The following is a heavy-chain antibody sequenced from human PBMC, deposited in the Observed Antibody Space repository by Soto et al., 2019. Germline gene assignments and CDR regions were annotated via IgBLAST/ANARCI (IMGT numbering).Heavy chain of an antibody. V-gene: IGHV3-30*04. CDR1: GFTFSSYA. CDR2: ISYDGSNK. CDR3: AKDTGYYDSSGYYYYYYGMDV. J-gene: IGHJ6*02. D-gene: IGHD3-22*01. Sequence: QVQLVESGGGVVQPGRSLRLSCAASGFTFSSYAMHWVRQAPGKGLEWVAVISYDGSNKYYADSVKGRFTISRDNSKNTLYLQMNSLRAEDTAVYYCAKDTGYYDSSGYYYYYYGMDVWGQGTTVTVSS.